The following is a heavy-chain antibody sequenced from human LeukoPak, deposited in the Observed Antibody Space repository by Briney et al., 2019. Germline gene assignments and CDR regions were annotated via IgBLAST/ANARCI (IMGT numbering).Heavy chain of an antibody. CDR2: INHSGST. CDR1: GGSFSCYY. CDR3: ARGSPYYYDSSGYLY. D-gene: IGHD3-22*01. Sequence: SETLSLTCAVYGGSFSCYYCSWIRQPPGKGLQWIGEINHSGSTNYKPSLKSRVNISVDTSKNQFSLKLSSVTAADTAVYYCARGSPYYYDSSGYLYWGQGTLVTVSS. V-gene: IGHV4-34*01. J-gene: IGHJ4*02.